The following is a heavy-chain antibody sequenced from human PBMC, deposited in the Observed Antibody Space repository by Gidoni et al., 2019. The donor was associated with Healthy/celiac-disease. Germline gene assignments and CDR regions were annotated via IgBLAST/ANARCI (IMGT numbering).Heavy chain of an antibody. CDR2: IIPIFGTA. V-gene: IGHV1-69*01. CDR1: GGTFSSYA. CDR3: ARAVCSSTSCYQRGSDAFDI. Sequence: QVQLVQSGAEVTKPGSSVKVSCKASGGTFSSYALSWVRQAPGQGLEWLGGIIPIFGTASYAQKFQGRVTITADESTSTAYMELSSLRSEDTAVYYCARAVCSSTSCYQRGSDAFDIWGQGTMVTVSS. J-gene: IGHJ3*02. D-gene: IGHD2-2*01.